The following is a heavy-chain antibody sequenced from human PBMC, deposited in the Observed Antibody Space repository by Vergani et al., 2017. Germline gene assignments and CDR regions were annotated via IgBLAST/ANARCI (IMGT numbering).Heavy chain of an antibody. D-gene: IGHD3-22*01. J-gene: IGHJ5*02. CDR3: AHEPYDSSGYYYRWFDP. V-gene: IGHV2-5*01. CDR1: GFSLSTSGVG. CDR2: IYWNDDK. Sequence: QITLKESGPTLVKPTQTLTLTCTFSGFSLSTSGVGVGWIRQPPGKALEWLALIYWNDDKRYSPSLKSRLTITKDTSKNQVVLTMTNMDPVDTATYYCAHEPYDSSGYYYRWFDPWGQGTLVTVSS.